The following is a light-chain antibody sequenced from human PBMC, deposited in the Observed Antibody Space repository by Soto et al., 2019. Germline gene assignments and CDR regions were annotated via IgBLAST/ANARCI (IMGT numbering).Light chain of an antibody. Sequence: QSVLTQPPSASGTPGQRVTSSCSGSSSNIGSNTVNWYQQRPGTAPKLLIYSNNQRPSGVPDRFSGSKAGTSASLDISGLQSEDEADYYCAVWDDSLNGHVFGTGTKLTVL. CDR1: SSNIGSNT. CDR3: AVWDDSLNGHV. CDR2: SNN. V-gene: IGLV1-44*01. J-gene: IGLJ1*01.